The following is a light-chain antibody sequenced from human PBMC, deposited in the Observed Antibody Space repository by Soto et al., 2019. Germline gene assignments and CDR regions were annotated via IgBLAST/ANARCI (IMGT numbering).Light chain of an antibody. CDR3: SSYTSSNTLV. CDR2: EVS. Sequence: QSALTQPPSASGSPGQSVTISCTGTSSDVGAYDYVSWYQHHPGKAPKLIIYEVSNRPSGLSNRFSGSKSGNTASLTISGLQAEDEADYYCSSYTSSNTLVFGGGTKLTVL. J-gene: IGLJ3*02. CDR1: SSDVGAYDY. V-gene: IGLV2-14*01.